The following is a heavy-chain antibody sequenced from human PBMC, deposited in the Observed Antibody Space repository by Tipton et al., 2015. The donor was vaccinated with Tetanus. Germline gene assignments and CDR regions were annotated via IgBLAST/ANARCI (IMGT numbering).Heavy chain of an antibody. V-gene: IGHV1-8*01. CDR2: MNPNSGNT. CDR1: GYTFTSYD. CDR3: ARLGYYDFWSGPDYYYYYGMDV. D-gene: IGHD3-3*01. J-gene: IGHJ6*02. Sequence: QSGPEVKKPGASVKVSCKASGYTFTSYDINWVRQATGQGLEWMGWMNPNSGNTGYAQKFQGRVTMTRNTSISTAYMELRSLRSDDTAVYYCARLGYYDFWSGPDYYYYYGMDVWGQGTTVTVSS.